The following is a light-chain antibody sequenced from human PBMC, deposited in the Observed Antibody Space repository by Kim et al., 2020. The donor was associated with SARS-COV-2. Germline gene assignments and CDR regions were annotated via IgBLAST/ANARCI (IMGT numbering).Light chain of an antibody. V-gene: IGKV3-20*01. CDR3: QQYGSSPPYT. CDR1: QHVYKGY. CDR2: QTS. J-gene: IGKJ2*01. Sequence: SPGEGATLSCRASQHVYKGYLAWYQQRLGQAPRLLIYQTSNRATGIPDRFSGSGSGTDFTFTISRLEPEDFAVYYCQQYGSSPPYTFGQGTKLEI.